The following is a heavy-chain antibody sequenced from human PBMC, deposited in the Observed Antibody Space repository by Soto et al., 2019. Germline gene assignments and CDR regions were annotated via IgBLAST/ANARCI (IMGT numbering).Heavy chain of an antibody. J-gene: IGHJ1*01. D-gene: IGHD6-13*01. CDR3: ASRNIAAAGYAEYFQH. V-gene: IGHV1-69*13. CDR2: IIPIFGTA. Sequence: GASVKVSCKASGGTFSSYAISWVRQAPGQGLEWMGGIIPIFGTANYAQKFQGRVTITADESTSTAYMELSSLRSEDTAVYYCASRNIAAAGYAEYFQHWGQGTLVTVSS. CDR1: GGTFSSYA.